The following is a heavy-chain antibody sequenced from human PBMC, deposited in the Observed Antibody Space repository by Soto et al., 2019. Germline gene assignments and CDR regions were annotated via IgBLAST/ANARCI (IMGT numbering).Heavy chain of an antibody. D-gene: IGHD3-9*01. CDR3: ARHVYYDVLKKNY. V-gene: IGHV5-10-1*01. CDR2: IDPSDSYT. CDR1: GYSFTSYW. J-gene: IGHJ4*02. Sequence: PGESLKISCKGSGYSFTSYWISRVRQMPGKGLEWMGRIDPSDSYTNYSPSFQGHVTISADTSISTAYLEWSSLKASDTAIYYCARHVYYDVLKKNYWGQGTLVTVSS.